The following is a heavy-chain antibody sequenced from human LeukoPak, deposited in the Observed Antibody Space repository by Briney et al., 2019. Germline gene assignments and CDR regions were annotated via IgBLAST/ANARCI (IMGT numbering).Heavy chain of an antibody. J-gene: IGHJ4*02. CDR2: ISYSGST. CDR3: ARVGRGDHTWGSYYFDH. V-gene: IGHV4-59*01. D-gene: IGHD3-16*01. CDR1: GDSISSYH. Sequence: PSETLSLTCTVSGDSISSYHSSWIRQPPGKGREWIGYISYSGSTNYNPSLKSRVTISVDTSKNQFSLKLSSVTAADTAVYYCARVGRGDHTWGSYYFDHWGQGTLVTVSS.